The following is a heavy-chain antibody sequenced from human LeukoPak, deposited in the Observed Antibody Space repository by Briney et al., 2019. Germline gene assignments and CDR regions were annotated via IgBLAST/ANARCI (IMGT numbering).Heavy chain of an antibody. Sequence: ASVKVSCKASGYTFTGYYMHWVRQAPGQGLEWMGWINPNSGGTNYAQKFQGRVTMTRDTSISTAYMELSRLRSDDTAVYYCARDLRRIAAAGTTCFVYWGQGTPVTVSS. CDR2: INPNSGGT. D-gene: IGHD6-13*01. CDR1: GYTFTGYY. J-gene: IGHJ4*02. V-gene: IGHV1-2*02. CDR3: ARDLRRIAAAGTTCFVY.